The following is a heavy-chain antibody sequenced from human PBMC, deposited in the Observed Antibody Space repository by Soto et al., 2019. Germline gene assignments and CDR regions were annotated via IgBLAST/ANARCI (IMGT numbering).Heavy chain of an antibody. D-gene: IGHD3-10*01. CDR3: ARDGPYYYASRMDV. V-gene: IGHV3-53*04. Sequence: GGSLRLSCVASGIPVSSNYMTWVRQAPGKGLEWVSVLHSGGDTYYANSVKGRFTISRHDSTNTVFLQMNSLTAEDTAVYYCARDGPYYYASRMDVWCQGTTVTVSS. J-gene: IGHJ6*02. CDR1: GIPVSSNY. CDR2: LHSGGDT.